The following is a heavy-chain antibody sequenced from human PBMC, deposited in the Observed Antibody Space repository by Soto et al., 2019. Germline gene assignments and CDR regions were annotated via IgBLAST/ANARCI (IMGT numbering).Heavy chain of an antibody. CDR2: ISSSSSYI. D-gene: IGHD6-13*01. J-gene: IGHJ6*02. CDR1: GFTFSSYS. CDR3: ARDYKERAAAAVYYYYGMDV. V-gene: IGHV3-21*01. Sequence: EVQLVESGGGLVKPGGSLRLSCAASGFTFSSYSMNWVRQAPGKGLEWVSSISSSSSYIYYADSVKGRFTISSDNAKNSLYLQMNSRRAEDTAVYHCARDYKERAAAAVYYYYGMDVWGQGTTVTVSS.